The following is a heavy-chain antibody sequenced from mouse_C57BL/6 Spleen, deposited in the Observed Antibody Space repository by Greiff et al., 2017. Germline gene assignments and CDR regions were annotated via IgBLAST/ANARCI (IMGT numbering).Heavy chain of an antibody. CDR2: IYPRSGNT. V-gene: IGHV1-81*01. D-gene: IGHD2-4*01. CDR1: GYTFTSYG. CDR3: ARYDYDGFAY. Sequence: VQLQQSGAELARPGASVKLSCKASGYTFTSYGISWVKQRTGQGLEWIGEIYPRSGNTYYNEKFKGKATLTAYKSSSTAYMELRSLTSEDSAVYFCARYDYDGFAYWGQGTLVTGSA. J-gene: IGHJ3*01.